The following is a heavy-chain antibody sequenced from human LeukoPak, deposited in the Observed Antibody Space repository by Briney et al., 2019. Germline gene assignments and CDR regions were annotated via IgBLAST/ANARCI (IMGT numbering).Heavy chain of an antibody. CDR1: GGSISSYY. CDR3: ARGIWSEMATNYFDY. CDR2: IYTSGNT. Sequence: SETLSLTCTVSGGSISSYYWSWIRQPPGKGLEWIGYIYTSGNTNYNPSLKSRVTISVDTSKNQFSLKLSSVTAADTAVYYCARGIWSEMATNYFDYWGQGTLVTVSS. V-gene: IGHV4-4*09. J-gene: IGHJ4*02. D-gene: IGHD5-24*01.